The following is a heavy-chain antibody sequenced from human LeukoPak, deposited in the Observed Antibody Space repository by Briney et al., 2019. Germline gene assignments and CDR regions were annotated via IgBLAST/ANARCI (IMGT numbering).Heavy chain of an antibody. CDR2: IYYSGSA. CDR3: TRHLGYSRSRSAFDI. CDR1: GYSISSGYY. V-gene: IGHV4-38-2*01. Sequence: SETLSLTCAISGYSISSGYYWGWIRQPPGKGLEWIASIYYSGSASYNPSLKSRVTISVDTSKNQFSLRLSSVTAADMAIYYCTRHLGYSRSRSAFDIWGQGTMVTVSS. J-gene: IGHJ3*02. D-gene: IGHD2-21*01.